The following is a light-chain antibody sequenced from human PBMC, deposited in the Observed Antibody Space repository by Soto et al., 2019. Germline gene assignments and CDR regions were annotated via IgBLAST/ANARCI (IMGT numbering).Light chain of an antibody. J-gene: IGKJ1*01. Sequence: EIVMTQSPATLSVSPGERATLSCRASQSVSSNLAWYQQKPGQAPRLLIYGASTRAPGIPARFSGSGSGTEFTLTISSLQSEDFAVYYCQQYNKWPPWTFGQGTKV. CDR1: QSVSSN. CDR2: GAS. CDR3: QQYNKWPPWT. V-gene: IGKV3-15*01.